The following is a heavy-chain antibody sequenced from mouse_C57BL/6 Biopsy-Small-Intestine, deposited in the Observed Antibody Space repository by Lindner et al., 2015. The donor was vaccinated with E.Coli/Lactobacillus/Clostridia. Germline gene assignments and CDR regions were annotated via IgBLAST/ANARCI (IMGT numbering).Heavy chain of an antibody. CDR3: AGNPGTRGYFDY. CDR1: GDSFTGYY. J-gene: IGHJ2*01. V-gene: IGHV1-31*01. D-gene: IGHD4-1*01. CDR2: ISPYSGIS. Sequence: VQLQESGPELVKPGASVKISCKASGDSFTGYYMRWVKQSRGSVLDWIGYISPYSGISSYNQKFKGKATLSVDKSSTTAYLELRSLTSEDSAVYFCAGNPGTRGYFDYWGQGTTLTVSS.